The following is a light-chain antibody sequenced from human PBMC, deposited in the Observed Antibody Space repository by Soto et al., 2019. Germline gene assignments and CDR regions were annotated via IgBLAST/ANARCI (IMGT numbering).Light chain of an antibody. CDR3: QKYDNWPRT. CDR2: GES. CDR1: QSVSSN. J-gene: IGKJ1*01. Sequence: EIVMTQSPATLSVSPGERATLSCRASQSVSSNLAWYQQKPGQAPRLLIYGESTRATGIPARFSGSGSGTELNLTISRLQSEDFAVYYCQKYDNWPRTCGQGTKVDIK. V-gene: IGKV3-15*01.